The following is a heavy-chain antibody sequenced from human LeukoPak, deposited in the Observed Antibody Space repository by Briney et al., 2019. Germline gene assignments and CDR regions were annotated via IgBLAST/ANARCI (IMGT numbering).Heavy chain of an antibody. D-gene: IGHD6-13*01. CDR1: GYTFTGYY. CDR3: ARSSSSWYNYFDY. CDR2: IHPNSGGT. V-gene: IGHV1-2*02. Sequence: ASVKVSCRASGYTFTGYYMHWVRQAPGQGLEWMGCIHPNSGGTNYAQKFQGRVTMTRDTSISTAYMELSRLRSDDTAVYYCARSSSSWYNYFDYWGQGTLVTVSS. J-gene: IGHJ4*02.